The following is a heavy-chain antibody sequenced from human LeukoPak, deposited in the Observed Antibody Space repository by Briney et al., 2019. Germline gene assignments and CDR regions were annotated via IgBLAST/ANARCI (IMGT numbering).Heavy chain of an antibody. CDR2: ISGSNSYI. D-gene: IGHD1-26*01. Sequence: GGSLRLSCAASGFTFNSYSMNWVRQAPGKGLEWVPSISGSNSYIYYADSVKGRFTISRDNAKNSLYLQMNSLRAEDTAVYYCARATWDPNYYYYMDVWGKGTTVTISS. V-gene: IGHV3-21*01. CDR1: GFTFNSYS. CDR3: ARATWDPNYYYYMDV. J-gene: IGHJ6*03.